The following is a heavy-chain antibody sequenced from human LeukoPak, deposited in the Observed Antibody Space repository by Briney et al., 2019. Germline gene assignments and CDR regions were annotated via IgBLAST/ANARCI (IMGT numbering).Heavy chain of an antibody. CDR1: GGTFSSYA. CDR3: ATAYYYDSSGPKGFDY. J-gene: IGHJ4*02. V-gene: IGHV1-69*04. Sequence: ASVKVSCKASGGTFSSYAISWVRQAPGQGLEWMGRIIPILGIANYAQKFQGRVTITADKSTSTAYMELSSLRSEDTAVYYCATAYYYDSSGPKGFDYWGQGTLVTVSS. CDR2: IIPILGIA. D-gene: IGHD3-22*01.